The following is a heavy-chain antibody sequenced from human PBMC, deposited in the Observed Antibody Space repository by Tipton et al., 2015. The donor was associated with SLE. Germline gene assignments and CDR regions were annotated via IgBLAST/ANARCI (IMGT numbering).Heavy chain of an antibody. Sequence: TLSLTCTVSGGSISSDIYSWSWIRQPAGKGLEWIGRIYTSGSTNYNPSLKSRVTISVDTSKNQFSLKLSSVTAADTAVYYCASDPTLGGSDYWGQGTLVTVSS. J-gene: IGHJ4*02. D-gene: IGHD1-26*01. V-gene: IGHV4-61*02. CDR2: IYTSGST. CDR3: ASDPTLGGSDY. CDR1: GGSISSDIYS.